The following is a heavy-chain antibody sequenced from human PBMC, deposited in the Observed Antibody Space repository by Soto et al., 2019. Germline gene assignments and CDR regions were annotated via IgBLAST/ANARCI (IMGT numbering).Heavy chain of an antibody. CDR3: ARWKSIAAAGTSLDY. V-gene: IGHV3-21*01. CDR1: GFTFSSYS. J-gene: IGHJ4*02. CDR2: ISSSSSYI. D-gene: IGHD6-13*01. Sequence: GGSLRLSCAASGFTFSSYSMNWVRQAPGKGLEWVSSISSSSSYIYYADSVKGRFTISRDNAKNSLYLQMNSLRAEDTAVYYCARWKSIAAAGTSLDYWGQGTLVTVSS.